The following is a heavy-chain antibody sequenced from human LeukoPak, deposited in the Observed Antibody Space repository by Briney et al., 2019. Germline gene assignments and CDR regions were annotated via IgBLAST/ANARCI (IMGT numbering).Heavy chain of an antibody. D-gene: IGHD1-26*01. J-gene: IGHJ4*02. CDR2: ISSSGSTI. CDR3: AKPSGSGFDY. CDR1: GFTFSDYY. V-gene: IGHV3-11*04. Sequence: GGALRLSCAASGFTFSDYYMSWIRQAPGKGLEWVSYISSSGSTIYYADSVKGRFTISRDNSKNTVFLQMNSLRAEDTAVYYCAKPSGSGFDYWGQGTLVTVSS.